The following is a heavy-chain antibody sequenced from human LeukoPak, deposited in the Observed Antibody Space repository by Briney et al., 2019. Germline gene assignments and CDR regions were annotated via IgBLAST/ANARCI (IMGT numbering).Heavy chain of an antibody. J-gene: IGHJ4*02. CDR1: GFTFSNYE. D-gene: IGHD3-9*01. CDR3: VREGSLDDFDY. Sequence: PGGSLRLSCGASGFTFSNYEMNWVRQAPGKGPEWVSYITKTGNSKYYADSVKGRFTVSRDDANKSLYLQMDSLGAEDMAVYYCVREGSLDDFDYWGQGTLVTVSS. V-gene: IGHV3-48*03. CDR2: ITKTGNSK.